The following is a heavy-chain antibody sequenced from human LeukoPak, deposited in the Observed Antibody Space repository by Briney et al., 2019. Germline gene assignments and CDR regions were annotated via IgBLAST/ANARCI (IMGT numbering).Heavy chain of an antibody. J-gene: IGHJ5*02. D-gene: IGHD2-15*01. Sequence: SVKVSCMASRGTFSSYAISWVRQAPGQGLEWMGGIIPIFGPANYAQKFKGRVTITADKSTSTAYMELSSLRSEDTAVYYCARSAGYCSGGSCYSWFDPWGQGTLVTVSS. V-gene: IGHV1-69*06. CDR3: ARSAGYCSGGSCYSWFDP. CDR1: RGTFSSYA. CDR2: IIPIFGPA.